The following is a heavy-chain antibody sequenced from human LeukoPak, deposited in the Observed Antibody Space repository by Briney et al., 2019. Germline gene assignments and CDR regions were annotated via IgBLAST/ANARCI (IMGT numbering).Heavy chain of an antibody. J-gene: IGHJ5*02. D-gene: IGHD3-10*01. CDR1: GYTFTSYG. CDR3: ARHGSGNWFDP. CDR2: ISAYNGNT. V-gene: IGHV1-18*01. Sequence: ASVKVSCKASGYTFTSYGISWVRQAPGQGLEWMGWISAYNGNTNYAQKLQGRVTMTTDTSTSTAYRELRSLRSDDTAVYYCARHGSGNWFDPWGKGTLVTVSS.